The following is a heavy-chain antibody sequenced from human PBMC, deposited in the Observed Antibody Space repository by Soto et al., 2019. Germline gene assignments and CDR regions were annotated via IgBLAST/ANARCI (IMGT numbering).Heavy chain of an antibody. J-gene: IGHJ4*02. Sequence: TSETLSLTCAVYGGSFSGYYWSWIRQPPGKGLEWIGEINHSGSTNYNPSLKSRVTISVDTSKNQFSLKLSSVTAADTAVYYCARPGYCTNGVCYAYWGQGTLVTVSS. D-gene: IGHD2-8*01. CDR2: INHSGST. CDR1: GGSFSGYY. V-gene: IGHV4-34*01. CDR3: ARPGYCTNGVCYAY.